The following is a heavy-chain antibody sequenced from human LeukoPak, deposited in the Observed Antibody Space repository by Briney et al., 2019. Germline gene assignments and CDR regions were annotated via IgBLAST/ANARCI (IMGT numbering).Heavy chain of an antibody. Sequence: SETLSLTCAVYGGSFNNYYWTWIRQSPEKGLEWIGEGHHSGDFKYNPSLKSRVTMSVDTSQNQFSLKLSSVTATDTAVYYCARGDGGSSTVPIYWFDSWGQGTLVTVSS. CDR1: GGSFNNYY. CDR3: ARGDGGSSTVPIYWFDS. D-gene: IGHD4-17*01. J-gene: IGHJ5*01. V-gene: IGHV4-34*09. CDR2: GHHSGDF.